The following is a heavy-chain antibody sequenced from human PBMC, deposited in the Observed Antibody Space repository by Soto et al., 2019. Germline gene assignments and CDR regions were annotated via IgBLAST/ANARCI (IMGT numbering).Heavy chain of an antibody. J-gene: IGHJ6*03. CDR3: ARESPRFWSGYYTGAASGYYMDV. V-gene: IGHV3-21*01. D-gene: IGHD3-3*01. CDR2: ISSSSSYI. CDR1: GFTFSSYS. Sequence: GGSLRLSCAASGFTFSSYSMNWVRQAPGKGLEWVSSISSSSSYIYYADPVKGRFTISRDNAKNSLYLQMNSLRAEDTAVYYCARESPRFWSGYYTGAASGYYMDVWGKGTTVTVSS.